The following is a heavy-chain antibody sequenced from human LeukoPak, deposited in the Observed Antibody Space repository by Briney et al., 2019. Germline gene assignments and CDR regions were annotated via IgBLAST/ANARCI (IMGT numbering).Heavy chain of an antibody. D-gene: IGHD2-15*01. Sequence: KPGGSLGLSCAASGFSFSGYYMGWIRQAPGKGLEWVSYIIGSSAYTNYADSVRGRFTISRDNAKNSLYLQMNSLRAEDTAMYYCARVRGYCSGATCYPYYFDYWGQGTLVTVSS. CDR1: GFSFSGYY. V-gene: IGHV3-11*03. CDR3: ARVRGYCSGATCYPYYFDY. J-gene: IGHJ4*02. CDR2: IIGSSAYT.